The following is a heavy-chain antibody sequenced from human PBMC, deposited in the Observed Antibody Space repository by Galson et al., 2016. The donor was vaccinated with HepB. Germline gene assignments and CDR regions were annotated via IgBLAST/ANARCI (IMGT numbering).Heavy chain of an antibody. CDR2: TYYRPKWYN. Sequence: CAISGDSVSSNGAAWNWIRQSPSRGLEWLGRTYYRPKWYNKYAVSVQGRITINPDTSKNQFSLQLNSVTPEDTAVYYCARDRGTWDGSGELIDIWGQGTMVTVSS. CDR1: GDSVSSNGAA. D-gene: IGHD3-10*01. J-gene: IGHJ3*02. V-gene: IGHV6-1*01. CDR3: ARDRGTWDGSGELIDI.